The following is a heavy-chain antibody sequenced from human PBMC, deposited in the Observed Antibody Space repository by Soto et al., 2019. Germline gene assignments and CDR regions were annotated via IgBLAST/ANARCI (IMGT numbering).Heavy chain of an antibody. V-gene: IGHV1-8*01. D-gene: IGHD3-10*01. Sequence: QVQLVQSGAEVKKPGTSVMVSCKASGYTFTNYDIHWVRQATGQGLEWMGWMNPNSGNTGYAQKFQGRGTMIRNTAINTFFMELSSLTSEDTAIYYCARDAEGSGRYFGDHWGQGNLVTVSS. CDR2: MNPNSGNT. CDR3: ARDAEGSGRYFGDH. CDR1: GYTFTNYD. J-gene: IGHJ4*02.